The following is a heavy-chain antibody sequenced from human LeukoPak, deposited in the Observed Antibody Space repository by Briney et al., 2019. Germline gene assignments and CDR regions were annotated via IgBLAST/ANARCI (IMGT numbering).Heavy chain of an antibody. J-gene: IGHJ4*02. CDR3: ARVAVTRYLYEDY. CDR1: GGSISSYY. V-gene: IGHV4-59*08. Sequence: SETLSLTCTVSGGSISSYYWSWIRQPPGKGLEWIGYIYYSGSTNYNPSLKSRVTISVDTSKNQFSLKLSSVTAADTAVYYCARVAVTRYLYEDYWGQGTLVSVSS. D-gene: IGHD2-21*02. CDR2: IYYSGST.